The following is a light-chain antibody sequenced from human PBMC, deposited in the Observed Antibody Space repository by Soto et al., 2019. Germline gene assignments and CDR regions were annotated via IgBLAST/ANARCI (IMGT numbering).Light chain of an antibody. V-gene: IGKV3-15*01. Sequence: EIVLTQSPGTLSLSPGERATLSCRASQIVSSNYLAWFQQTPGQAPRLLIYGASTRATGIPARFSGSGSGTEFTLTISSLQSEDLGVYYCQQYNDWPRGTFGQGTKVDIK. J-gene: IGKJ1*01. CDR3: QQYNDWPRGT. CDR2: GAS. CDR1: QIVSSN.